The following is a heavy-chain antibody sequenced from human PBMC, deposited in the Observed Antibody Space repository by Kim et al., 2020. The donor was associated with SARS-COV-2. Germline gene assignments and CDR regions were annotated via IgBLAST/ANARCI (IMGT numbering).Heavy chain of an antibody. CDR3: ARETPRGYGMDV. J-gene: IGHJ6*02. V-gene: IGHV3-66*01. Sequence: YCADSRTGRFTISRDNTKNTLYLQMNSLRAEDTAVYYCARETPRGYGMDVWGPGTTVTVSS.